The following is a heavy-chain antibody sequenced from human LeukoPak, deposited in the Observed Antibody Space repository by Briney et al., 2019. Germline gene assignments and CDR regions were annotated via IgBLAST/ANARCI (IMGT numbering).Heavy chain of an antibody. V-gene: IGHV1-69*04. CDR3: ARDPRSGLGAFDI. Sequence: SVKVSCKASGGTFSSYTISWVRQAPGQGLEWMGRIIPTLGIANYAQKFQGRVTITADKSTSTAYMELSSLRSEDTAVYYCARDPRSGLGAFDIWGQGTMVTVSS. J-gene: IGHJ3*02. CDR2: IIPTLGIA. CDR1: GGTFSSYT. D-gene: IGHD3-10*01.